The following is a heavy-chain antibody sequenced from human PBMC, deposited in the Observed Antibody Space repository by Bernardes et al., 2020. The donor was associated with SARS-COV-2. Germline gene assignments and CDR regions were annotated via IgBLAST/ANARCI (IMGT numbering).Heavy chain of an antibody. CDR2: ISSNGGIT. Sequence: GGSLRLSCAASGFTFSNYAMHWVRQAPGKGLEYVSAISSNGGITYYAHSVKGRFTISRDNSKNTLYLQMGSLRAEDMAVYYCARGGYCSSASCYEAHRSWYFDLWGRGTLVTVSS. D-gene: IGHD2-2*01. CDR1: GFTFSNYA. V-gene: IGHV3-64*01. J-gene: IGHJ2*01. CDR3: ARGGYCSSASCYEAHRSWYFDL.